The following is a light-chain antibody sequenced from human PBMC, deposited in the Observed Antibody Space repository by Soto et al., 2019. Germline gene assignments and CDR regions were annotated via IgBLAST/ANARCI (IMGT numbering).Light chain of an antibody. Sequence: EVVMTQSPATLSVSPGERAILSCRASQSVSGNLAWYQQKPGQAPRLVISGASTRATGIPDRFSGSGSGTEFTLTISSLQSEDFAVYYCQQYKDWPALTFGGGTKVEIK. V-gene: IGKV3-15*01. CDR1: QSVSGN. CDR3: QQYKDWPALT. J-gene: IGKJ4*01. CDR2: GAS.